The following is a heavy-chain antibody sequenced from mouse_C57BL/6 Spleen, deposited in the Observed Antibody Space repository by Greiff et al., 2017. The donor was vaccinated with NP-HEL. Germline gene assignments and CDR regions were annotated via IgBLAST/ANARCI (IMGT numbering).Heavy chain of an antibody. CDR2: ISSGGDYI. CDR1: GFTFSSYA. CDR3: TREGITTVVERYFDV. V-gene: IGHV5-9-1*02. D-gene: IGHD1-1*01. Sequence: DVQLVESGEGLVKPGGSLKLSCAASGFTFSSYAMSWVRQTPEKRLEWVAYISSGGDYIYYADTVKGRFTLSRDNARNTLYLQMSSLKSEDTAMYYCTREGITTVVERYFDVWGTGTTVTVSS. J-gene: IGHJ1*03.